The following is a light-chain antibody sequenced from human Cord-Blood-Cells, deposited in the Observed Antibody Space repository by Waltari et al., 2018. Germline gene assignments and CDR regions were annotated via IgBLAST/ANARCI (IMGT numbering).Light chain of an antibody. CDR2: DVS. J-gene: IGLJ3*02. CDR3: SSYTSSSTRV. Sequence: QSALTQPASVSGSPGQSITISCTGTSRDVGGYNYVSWYQQHPGKDPKLMIYDVSNRPSGVSNRFSGSKSGNTASLTISGLQAEDEADYYCSSYTSSSTRVFGGGTKLTVL. V-gene: IGLV2-14*01. CDR1: SRDVGGYNY.